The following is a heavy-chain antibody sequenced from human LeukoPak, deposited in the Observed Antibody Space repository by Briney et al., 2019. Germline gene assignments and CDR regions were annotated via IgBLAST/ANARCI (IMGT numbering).Heavy chain of an antibody. CDR2: ISSSGSTI. J-gene: IGHJ4*02. D-gene: IGHD3-10*01. Sequence: PGGSLRLSCEASGFTFSNYEMNWVRQAPGKGLEWVSYISSSGSTIYYSDSVKGRFTISRDNAKNSLYLQMNSLRAEDTAVYYCATTHYYGSGSYYNSAEYWGQGTLVTVSS. CDR3: ATTHYYGSGSYYNSAEY. V-gene: IGHV3-48*03. CDR1: GFTFSNYE.